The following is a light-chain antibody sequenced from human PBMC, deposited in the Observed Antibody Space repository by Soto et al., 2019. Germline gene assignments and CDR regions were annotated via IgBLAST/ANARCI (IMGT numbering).Light chain of an antibody. V-gene: IGLV2-11*01. J-gene: IGLJ3*02. CDR3: CSYAGSYSWV. CDR1: SSDVGGYNY. Sequence: QSVLTQSRSVSGSPGQSVTISCTGTSSDVGGYNYVSWYQQHPGKAPKLMIYDVSKRPSGVPDRFSGSKSGNTASLTISGLQGEDEADYYCCSYAGSYSWVFGGGTKVTVL. CDR2: DVS.